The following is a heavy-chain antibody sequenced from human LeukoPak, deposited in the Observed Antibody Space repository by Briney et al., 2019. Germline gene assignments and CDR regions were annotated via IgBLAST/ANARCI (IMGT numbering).Heavy chain of an antibody. V-gene: IGHV4-59*01. CDR3: AGNYGSGFYYGMDV. J-gene: IGHJ6*04. D-gene: IGHD3-10*01. Sequence: SETLSLTCTVSGGSISSYYWSWVWQPPGKGLEWIAYIHYSGNTKYNPSLTSRVTISVDTSKNQFSLKLSSVTAADTAVYYCAGNYGSGFYYGMDVWGKGTTVTVSS. CDR1: GGSISSYY. CDR2: IHYSGNT.